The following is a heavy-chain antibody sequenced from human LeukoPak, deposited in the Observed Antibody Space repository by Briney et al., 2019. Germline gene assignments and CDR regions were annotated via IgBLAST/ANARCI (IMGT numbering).Heavy chain of an antibody. CDR1: GFSLSTSGVG. V-gene: IGHV2-5*02. J-gene: IGHJ5*02. CDR3: AHRKYDYWSGYFWFDP. D-gene: IGHD3-3*01. CDR2: IYWDDDK. Sequence: SGPTLVKPTQNLTLTRPFSGFSLSTSGVGVGWIRQPPGKALEWLALIYWDDDKRYSPSLKSRLTITKDTSKNQVVHTMANMDPVDTATYYCAHRKYDYWSGYFWFDPWGQGTLVTVSS.